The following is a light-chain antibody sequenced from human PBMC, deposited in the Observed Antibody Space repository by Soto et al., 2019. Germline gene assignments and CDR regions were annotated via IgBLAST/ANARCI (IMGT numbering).Light chain of an antibody. CDR2: EDH. CDR3: QSFYSTDQV. J-gene: IGLJ3*02. Sequence: NFMLTQPHSVSESPGKTVTISCTRSGGSIASNYVQWYQQRPGSSPTTVIFEDHQRPSGVPDRFSGSIDSSSNSASLTISGLKTDDEATYYCQSFYSTDQVFGGGTKLTVL. V-gene: IGLV6-57*01. CDR1: GGSIASNY.